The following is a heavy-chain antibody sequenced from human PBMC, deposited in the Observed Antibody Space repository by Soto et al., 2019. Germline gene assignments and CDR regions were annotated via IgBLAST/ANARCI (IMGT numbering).Heavy chain of an antibody. D-gene: IGHD3-10*01. CDR3: AGGYGSGSYYLDY. J-gene: IGHJ4*02. Sequence: QVQLQESGPGLVKPSETLSLTCTVSGGSISSYYWSWIRQPPGKGLECIGYIYYSGSTNYNPSLKSRVTISVDASKQQFSLELRSVTAADTAVYYCAGGYGSGSYYLDYWGLGTLVTVSS. CDR2: IYYSGST. CDR1: GGSISSYY. V-gene: IGHV4-59*01.